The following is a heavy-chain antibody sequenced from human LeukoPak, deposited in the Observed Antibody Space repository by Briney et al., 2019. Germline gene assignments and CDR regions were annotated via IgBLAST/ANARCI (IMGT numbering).Heavy chain of an antibody. J-gene: IGHJ3*02. CDR3: ARLLRAGRDTAMVTMIVVRAKPGAFDS. V-gene: IGHV4-34*01. CDR1: GGSFSGYY. D-gene: IGHD5-18*01. Sequence: SETLSLTCAVYGGSFSGYYWSWIRQPPGKGLEWIGEVNHSGSTNYNPSLKSRVTISVDTSKNQFSMKLSSVTAADTAVYYCARLLRAGRDTAMVTMIVVRAKPGAFDSWGQGTMVTVSS. CDR2: VNHSGST.